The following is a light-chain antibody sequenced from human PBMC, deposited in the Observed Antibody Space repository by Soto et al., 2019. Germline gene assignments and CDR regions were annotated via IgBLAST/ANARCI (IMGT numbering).Light chain of an antibody. CDR2: DAS. J-gene: IGKJ2*01. CDR3: KPRAKGPTPAT. Sequence: EIVLTQSPATLSLSPGERATLSCWASQSVNRYLAWYQHRPGQAPRLLIYDASNRATGIPARFSGSGSGTAFTLTITSLEHEDSAFYYCKPRAKGPTPATFGRGTKLEIK. CDR1: QSVNRY. V-gene: IGKV3-11*01.